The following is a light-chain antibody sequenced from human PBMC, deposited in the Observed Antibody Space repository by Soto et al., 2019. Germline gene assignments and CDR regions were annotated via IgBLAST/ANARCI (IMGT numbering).Light chain of an antibody. CDR3: QTWDTGIQV. CDR1: SGHSSYV. Sequence: QPVLTQSPSASASLGASVKVTCTLSSGHSSYVIAWHQQQPEKGPRYLMKLNSDGSHSKGDGIPDRFSGSSSGAERYLTISSLQSEDEADYYCQTWDTGIQVFGGGTQLTVL. J-gene: IGLJ3*02. V-gene: IGLV4-69*01. CDR2: LNSDGSH.